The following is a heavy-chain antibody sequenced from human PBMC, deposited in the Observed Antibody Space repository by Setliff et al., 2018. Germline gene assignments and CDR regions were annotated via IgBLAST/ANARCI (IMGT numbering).Heavy chain of an antibody. Sequence: SETLSLTCSVSGGSIKNTSYHWGWIRQPPGKGLEWIANIYYSGNTYYNPSLESRLSMSADMSKNQLSLRLRSVIAADTAVYYCARIPSVRNIASRAFDIWGQGTMVTVSS. CDR1: GGSIKNTSYH. J-gene: IGHJ3*02. D-gene: IGHD2-15*01. CDR2: IYYSGNT. V-gene: IGHV4-39*07. CDR3: ARIPSVRNIASRAFDI.